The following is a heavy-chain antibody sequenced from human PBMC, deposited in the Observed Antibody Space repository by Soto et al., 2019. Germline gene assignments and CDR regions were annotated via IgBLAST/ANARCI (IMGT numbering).Heavy chain of an antibody. CDR2: IKGEADGGTT. CDR3: TTGLSNGYYNFDY. V-gene: IGHV3-15*01. Sequence: PGGSLRLSCAASGFTFSNAWMSWVRQAPGKGLEWVGRIKGEADGGTTDYAAPVKGRITISRDHSKDILYLQMNSLKTEDTAVYYCTTGLSNGYYNFDYWGQGTPVTVSS. D-gene: IGHD3-22*01. CDR1: GFTFSNAW. J-gene: IGHJ4*02.